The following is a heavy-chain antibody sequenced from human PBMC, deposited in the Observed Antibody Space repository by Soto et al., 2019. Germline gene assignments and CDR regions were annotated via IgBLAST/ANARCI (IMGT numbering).Heavy chain of an antibody. V-gene: IGHV3-23*01. Sequence: GGSLRLSCAASGFTFSSYAMSWVRQAPGEGLEWVSAISGSGGSTYYADSVKGRFTISRDNSKNTLYLQMNSLRAEDAAVYYCAKGKGEVYYYYYYGMDVWGQGTTVTVSS. CDR3: AKGKGEVYYYYYYGMDV. J-gene: IGHJ6*02. CDR1: GFTFSSYA. CDR2: ISGSGGST. D-gene: IGHD3-16*01.